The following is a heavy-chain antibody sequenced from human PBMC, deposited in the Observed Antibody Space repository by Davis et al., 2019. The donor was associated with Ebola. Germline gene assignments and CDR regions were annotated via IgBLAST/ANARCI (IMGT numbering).Heavy chain of an antibody. CDR1: GFSFSSYN. D-gene: IGHD1-1*01. CDR2: ISSSSSTI. CDR3: ARTSGTTGIFLG. V-gene: IGHV3-48*04. Sequence: PGGSLRLSCAASGFSFSSYNMNWVRQAPGKGREWISYISSSSSTIFYADSVKGRFTISRDNAKNSLYLQMNTLRAEDTAVYYCARTSGTTGIFLGWGQGTLVTVSS. J-gene: IGHJ4*02.